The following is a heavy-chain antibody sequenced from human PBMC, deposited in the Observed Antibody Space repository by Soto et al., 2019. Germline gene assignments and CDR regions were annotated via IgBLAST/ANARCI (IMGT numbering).Heavy chain of an antibody. D-gene: IGHD3-22*01. CDR2: IKSDGSYT. CDR3: ASGGSGYFTY. V-gene: IGHV3-74*01. Sequence: EVQLVESGGGVVQPGGSLRLSCAASGFTFNTYWMQWVRQAPGKGLVWVSRIKSDGSYTNYADSVKGRFTISRDNAKNTRYLQMKRLGAADTAVSYCASGGSGYFTYWGQGTLVTVSS. J-gene: IGHJ4*02. CDR1: GFTFNTYW.